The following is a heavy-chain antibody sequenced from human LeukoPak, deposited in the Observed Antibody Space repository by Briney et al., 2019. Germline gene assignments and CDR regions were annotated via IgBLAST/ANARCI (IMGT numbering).Heavy chain of an antibody. J-gene: IGHJ4*02. Sequence: GGSLRLSCAASGFTFSNYGMHWVRQAPGKGLEWVAVIWYDGNNKYYADSVKGRFTISRDNSKNTLYLQMNSLRAEDTAVYYCAKKASWYYDSSGYPLDYWGQGTLVTVSS. CDR3: AKKASWYYDSSGYPLDY. CDR2: IWYDGNNK. V-gene: IGHV3-30*02. D-gene: IGHD3-22*01. CDR1: GFTFSNYG.